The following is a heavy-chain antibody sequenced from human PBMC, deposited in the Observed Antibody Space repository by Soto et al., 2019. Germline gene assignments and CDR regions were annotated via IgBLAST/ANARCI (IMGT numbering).Heavy chain of an antibody. D-gene: IGHD3-22*01. J-gene: IGHJ4*02. Sequence: QVQLVQSGAEVKKPGASVKVSCKASGYTFTSYDINWVRQATGQGLEWMGWMNPNSGNTGYAQKFQGRVTMTRNTSISTVYMELSSLRSEDTAVYYCARVGYYYDSSGYYLSFDYWGQGTLVTVSS. CDR2: MNPNSGNT. CDR3: ARVGYYYDSSGYYLSFDY. V-gene: IGHV1-8*01. CDR1: GYTFTSYD.